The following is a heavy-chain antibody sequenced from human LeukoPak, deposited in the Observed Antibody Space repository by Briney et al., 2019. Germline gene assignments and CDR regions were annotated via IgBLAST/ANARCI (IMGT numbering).Heavy chain of an antibody. CDR3: ASGGSSGWPYFDY. D-gene: IGHD6-19*01. Sequence: GGSLTLFCAASGFIVSSNYTSWLRQAPGKGLEWVSVIYSGGSTYYADSVKGRFTISRDNSKNTLYLQMNNLRAEDTAVYHCASGGSSGWPYFDYWGQGTLVTVSS. CDR1: GFIVSSNY. V-gene: IGHV3-66*01. J-gene: IGHJ4*02. CDR2: IYSGGST.